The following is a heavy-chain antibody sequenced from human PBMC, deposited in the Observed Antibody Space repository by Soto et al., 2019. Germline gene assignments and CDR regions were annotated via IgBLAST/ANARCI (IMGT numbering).Heavy chain of an antibody. Sequence: EVQLIESGGGLVQPGRSLRLSCAASGFTFEDFDMHWVRQPPGKGLEWVSTITWNNDRIAYADSVKGRVSISRDNAKKSLYLQMNSLRPEDTALYYCVKDRGWNYNVDYWGQGTLVTVSS. J-gene: IGHJ4*02. V-gene: IGHV3-9*01. CDR1: GFTFEDFD. CDR2: ITWNNDRI. D-gene: IGHD1-7*01. CDR3: VKDRGWNYNVDY.